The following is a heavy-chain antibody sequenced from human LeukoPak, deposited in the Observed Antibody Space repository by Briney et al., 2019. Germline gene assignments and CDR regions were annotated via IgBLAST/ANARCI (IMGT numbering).Heavy chain of an antibody. D-gene: IGHD2-2*01. J-gene: IGHJ4*02. CDR2: IYDSGST. CDR1: GYSISSNHW. V-gene: IGHV4-28*03. Sequence: SDTLSLTCAVSGYSISSNHWWGWIRQPPGKGLEWIGYIYDSGSTNYNPSLKSRVTTSVDTSKNQFSLKLSSVTAADTAVYYCARGPSSKYFDYWGQGTLVTVSS. CDR3: ARGPSSKYFDY.